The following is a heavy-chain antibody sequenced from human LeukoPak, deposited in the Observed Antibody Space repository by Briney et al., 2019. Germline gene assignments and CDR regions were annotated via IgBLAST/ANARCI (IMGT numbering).Heavy chain of an antibody. CDR3: ARPRYYYDSSAAFDI. V-gene: IGHV3-21*01. J-gene: IGHJ3*02. CDR1: GFTFSSYS. D-gene: IGHD3-22*01. Sequence: PGGSLTLSCAASGFTFSSYSMNWVRQAPGKGLEWVSSISSSSSYIYYADSVKGRFTISRDNAKNSLYLQMNSLRAEDTAVYYCARPRYYYDSSAAFDIWGQGTMVTVSS. CDR2: ISSSSSYI.